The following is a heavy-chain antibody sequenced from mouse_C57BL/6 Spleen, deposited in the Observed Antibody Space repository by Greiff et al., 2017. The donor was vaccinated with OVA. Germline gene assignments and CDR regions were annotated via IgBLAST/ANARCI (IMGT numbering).Heavy chain of an antibody. D-gene: IGHD2-1*01. Sequence: VQLKESGGDLVKPGGSLKLSCAASGFTFSSYGMSWVRQTPDKRLEWVATISSGGSYTYYPDSVKGRFTISRDNAKNTLYLQMSSLKSEDTAMYYCARHYGNYEAWFAYWGQGTLVTVSA. V-gene: IGHV5-6*01. CDR1: GFTFSSYG. CDR2: ISSGGSYT. J-gene: IGHJ3*01. CDR3: ARHYGNYEAWFAY.